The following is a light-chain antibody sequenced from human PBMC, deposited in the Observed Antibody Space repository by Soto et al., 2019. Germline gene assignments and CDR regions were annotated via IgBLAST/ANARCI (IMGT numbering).Light chain of an antibody. CDR2: SND. CDR3: AAWDDSLNGYV. V-gene: IGLV1-44*01. J-gene: IGLJ1*01. Sequence: QSVLTQPPSASGTPGQRVTISCSGSSSNIRSYTVNWYKQVPGTAPKLLIYSNDRRPSRVPDRFSGSKSGTSASLAISGLQSEDEADYYCAAWDDSLNGYVLGTGTKVTVL. CDR1: SSNIRSYT.